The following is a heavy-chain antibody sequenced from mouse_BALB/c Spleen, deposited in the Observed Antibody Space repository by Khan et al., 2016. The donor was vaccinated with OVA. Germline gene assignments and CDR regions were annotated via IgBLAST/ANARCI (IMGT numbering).Heavy chain of an antibody. CDR1: GFSITSDYA. Sequence: EVQLRESGPGLVKPSQSLSLTCTVTGFSITSDYAWNWIRQFPGNKLEWMGYISYSGYTNYNPSLKSRISITRDTSKNQFFLQLNSVTTEDTATYYCARIYGGDFDYWGQGTTLTVSS. D-gene: IGHD1-1*01. J-gene: IGHJ2*01. V-gene: IGHV3-2*02. CDR2: ISYSGYT. CDR3: ARIYGGDFDY.